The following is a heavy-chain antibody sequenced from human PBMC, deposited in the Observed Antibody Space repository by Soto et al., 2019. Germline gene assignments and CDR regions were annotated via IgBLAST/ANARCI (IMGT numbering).Heavy chain of an antibody. D-gene: IGHD3-22*01. V-gene: IGHV1-2*02. CDR3: ARVRTYYDRSGSLDY. CDR1: GYSFTGYF. CDR2: INPNSGDT. J-gene: IGHJ4*02. Sequence: ASVKVSCKASGYSFTGYFMHWVGQAPGQGLECMGWINPNSGDTNYVQKFQGRVTMTRDMSINTVYMDLRGLTSDDTAVYYCARVRTYYDRSGSLDYWGQGTLVIVS.